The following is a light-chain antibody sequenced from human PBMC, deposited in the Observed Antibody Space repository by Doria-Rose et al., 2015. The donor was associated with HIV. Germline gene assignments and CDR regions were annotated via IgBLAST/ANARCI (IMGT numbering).Light chain of an antibody. J-gene: IGKJ1*01. V-gene: IGKV3-20*01. CDR3: HQYGTSWT. CDR1: QSFSSTY. Sequence: LTQSPGTLSLSPGERATLSCRASQSFSSTYLAWYQQKPGRAPSLLIYDGSTRATGIPDRFSASGSGTDFTLTINRLEPEDLALYYCHQYGTSWTFGQGTKVEI. CDR2: DGS.